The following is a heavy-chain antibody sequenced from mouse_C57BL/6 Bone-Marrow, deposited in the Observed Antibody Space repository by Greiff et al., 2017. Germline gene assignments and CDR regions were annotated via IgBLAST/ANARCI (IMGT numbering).Heavy chain of an antibody. D-gene: IGHD1-1*01. CDR3: ARRGDYYGSIWFAY. V-gene: IGHV2-2*02. CDR2: IWSGGST. J-gene: IGHJ3*01. CDR1: GFSLSSYS. Sequence: QVQLKESGPGLVQPSQSLSITCTVSGFSLSSYSVNWVRQSPGKGLEWLGVIWSGGSTDYNAAFISRLSISKDNSKSQVFFKMNSLQANATAIYYCARRGDYYGSIWFAYWGQGTLVTVSA.